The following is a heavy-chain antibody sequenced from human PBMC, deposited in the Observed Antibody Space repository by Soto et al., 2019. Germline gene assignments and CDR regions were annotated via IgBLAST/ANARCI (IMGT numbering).Heavy chain of an antibody. CDR2: IIPIFGTA. CDR1: GGTFSSYA. V-gene: IGHV1-69*12. J-gene: IGHJ4*02. D-gene: IGHD1-26*01. CDR3: ASMGATTIHFDY. Sequence: QVQLVQSGAEVKKPGSSVKASCKASGGTFSSYAISWVRQAPGQGLEWMGGIIPIFGTANYAQKFQGRVTITADESTSTDYMELSSLRSEDTAVYYCASMGATTIHFDYWGQGTLVTVSS.